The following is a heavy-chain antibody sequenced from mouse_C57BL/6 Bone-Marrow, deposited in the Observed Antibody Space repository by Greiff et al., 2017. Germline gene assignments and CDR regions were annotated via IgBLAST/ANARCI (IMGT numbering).Heavy chain of an antibody. Sequence: VKLMESGAELARPGASVKLSCKASGYTFTSYGISWVKQRTGQGLEWIGEIYPRSGNTYYNEKFKGKATLTADKSSSTAYMELRSLTSEDSAVXFCARRYYGLFAYWGQGTLVTVSA. D-gene: IGHD1-1*01. CDR2: IYPRSGNT. J-gene: IGHJ3*01. V-gene: IGHV1-81*01. CDR1: GYTFTSYG. CDR3: ARRYYGLFAY.